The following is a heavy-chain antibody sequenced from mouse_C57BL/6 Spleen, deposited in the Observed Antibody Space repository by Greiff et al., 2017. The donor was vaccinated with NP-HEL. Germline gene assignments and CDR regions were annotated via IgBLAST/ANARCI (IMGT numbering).Heavy chain of an antibody. CDR2: INPSNGGT. Sequence: QVQLKQPGTELVKPGASVKLSCKASGYTFTSYWMHWVKQRPGQGLEWIGNINPSNGGTNYNEKFKSKATLTVDKSSSTAYMQLSSLTSEDSAVYYCARRESYYSNSYAMDYWGQGTSVTVSS. D-gene: IGHD2-5*01. CDR1: GYTFTSYW. CDR3: ARRESYYSNSYAMDY. J-gene: IGHJ4*01. V-gene: IGHV1-53*01.